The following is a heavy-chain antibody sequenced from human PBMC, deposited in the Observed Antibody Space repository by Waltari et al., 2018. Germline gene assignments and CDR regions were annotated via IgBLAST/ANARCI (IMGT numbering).Heavy chain of an antibody. Sequence: QVQLGQSGAEVKKPGSSVKVSCKASGGPFSSYAISWVRQAPGQGLEWMGGIIPIFGTANYAQKFQGRVTITADESTSTAYMELSSLRSEDTAVYYCAGRRMRYQLRPPASLDPWGQGTLVTVSS. J-gene: IGHJ5*02. CDR2: IIPIFGTA. CDR1: GGPFSSYA. CDR3: AGRRMRYQLRPPASLDP. V-gene: IGHV1-69*12. D-gene: IGHD2-2*01.